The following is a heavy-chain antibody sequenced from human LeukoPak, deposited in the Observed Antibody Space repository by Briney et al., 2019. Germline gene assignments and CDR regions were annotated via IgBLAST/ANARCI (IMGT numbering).Heavy chain of an antibody. J-gene: IGHJ4*02. CDR1: GFTFSSSA. D-gene: IGHD6-6*01. CDR3: ARGSSISANNFDY. CDR2: ISGSADVI. Sequence: PGGSLRLSCAASGFTFSSSAMSWVRQAPGKGLEWVSDISGSADVIYYTDSVKGRFIISRDNSKNTLYLQMNSLRAEDTAVYYCARGSSISANNFDYWGQGTLVTVSS. V-gene: IGHV3-23*01.